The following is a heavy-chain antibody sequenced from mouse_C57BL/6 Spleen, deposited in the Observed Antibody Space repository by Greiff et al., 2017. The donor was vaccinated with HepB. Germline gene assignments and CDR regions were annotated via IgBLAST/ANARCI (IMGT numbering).Heavy chain of an antibody. CDR3: ASRPYYDYDDY. CDR2: IYPGDGDT. V-gene: IGHV1-82*01. D-gene: IGHD2-4*01. Sequence: QVQLQQSGPELVKPGASVKISCKASGYAFSSSWMNWVKQRPGKGLEWIGRIYPGDGDTNYNGKFKGKATLTADKSSSTAYMQLSSLTSEDSAVYFCASRPYYDYDDYWGQGTTLTVSS. J-gene: IGHJ2*01. CDR1: GYAFSSSW.